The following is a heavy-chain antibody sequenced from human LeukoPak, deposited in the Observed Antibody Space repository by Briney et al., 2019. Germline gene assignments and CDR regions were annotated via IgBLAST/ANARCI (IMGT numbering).Heavy chain of an antibody. Sequence: ASVKVSCKASGYTFTNYGVSWVRQAPGQGLEWMGWISVYTGDTNYAQKVQDRVTMTTDTSTNTAYMALRSLRSDDTAVYYCAGAPTSYVSGSFSKYYFDYWGPGTLVTVSS. V-gene: IGHV1-18*01. CDR2: ISVYTGDT. CDR3: AGAPTSYVSGSFSKYYFDY. CDR1: GYTFTNYG. J-gene: IGHJ4*02. D-gene: IGHD3-10*01.